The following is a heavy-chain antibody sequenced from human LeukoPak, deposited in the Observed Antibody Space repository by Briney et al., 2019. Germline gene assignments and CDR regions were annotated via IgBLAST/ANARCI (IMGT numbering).Heavy chain of an antibody. CDR3: ARAPNYYFDY. CDR2: INHSGST. CDR1: GGSFSGYY. V-gene: IGHV4-34*01. Sequence: SETLSLTCAVYGGSFSGYYWSWIRQPPGKGLEWIGEINHSGSTNYNPSLKSRVTISVDTSKNQFSLKLSSVTAADTAVYYCARAPNYYFDYWGQGTLVTVPS. J-gene: IGHJ4*02.